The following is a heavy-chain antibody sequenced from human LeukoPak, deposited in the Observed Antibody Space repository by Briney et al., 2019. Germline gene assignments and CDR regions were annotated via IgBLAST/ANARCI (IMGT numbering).Heavy chain of an antibody. V-gene: IGHV4-59*01. CDR2: IYYDGST. CDR1: GGSISGYY. J-gene: IGHJ5*02. D-gene: IGHD1-26*01. Sequence: SETLSLTCTVSGGSISGYYWSWIRQPPGKGLEWIGYIYYDGSTNFNPSLESRVAMSVDTSNNQFSLRLSSVTAADTAVYYCARGGWGFDPWGQGALVTVSS. CDR3: ARGGWGFDP.